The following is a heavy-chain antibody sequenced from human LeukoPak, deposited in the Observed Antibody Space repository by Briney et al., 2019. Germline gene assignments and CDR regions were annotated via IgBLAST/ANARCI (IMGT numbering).Heavy chain of an antibody. CDR1: GFAFSNYA. Sequence: GGSLRLSCAASGFAFSNYAMSWVRQAPGKGLEWVSAISGSGGSTYYADSVRGRFTISRDNSKNTLYLQMNSLRAEDTAVYYCARGYCSSTSCRKPYYFDYWGQGTLVTVSS. D-gene: IGHD2-2*01. CDR2: ISGSGGST. J-gene: IGHJ4*02. V-gene: IGHV3-23*01. CDR3: ARGYCSSTSCRKPYYFDY.